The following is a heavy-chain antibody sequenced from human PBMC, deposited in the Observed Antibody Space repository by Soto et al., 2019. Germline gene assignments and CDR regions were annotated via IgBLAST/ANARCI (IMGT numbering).Heavy chain of an antibody. CDR1: GYTFTSYG. J-gene: IGHJ6*02. V-gene: IGHV1-3*01. CDR2: INAGNGNT. D-gene: IGHD3-22*01. Sequence: ASVKVSCKASGYTFTSYGIHWVRQAPGQRLEWTGWINAGNGNTKNSEKFQGRVTITRDTSASTAYLELSSLRSEDTAVYYCARDPNDSRAFYPHYYYGRDVWCQGTNVTV. CDR3: ARDPNDSRAFYPHYYYGRDV.